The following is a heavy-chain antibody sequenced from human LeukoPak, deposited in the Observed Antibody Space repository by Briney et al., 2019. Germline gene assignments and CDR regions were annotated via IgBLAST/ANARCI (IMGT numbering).Heavy chain of an antibody. D-gene: IGHD1-1*01. J-gene: IGHJ4*02. Sequence: SETLFLTCTVSGGSISSSSYYWGWIRQPPGKGLEWIGSVYYTGSTYYNPSLRSRVTISVDMSMNHFSLKLFSMTAADTAVYYCARLDISFSPEADYWGQGSLVTVSS. CDR2: VYYTGST. CDR1: GGSISSSSYY. CDR3: ARLDISFSPEADY. V-gene: IGHV4-39*02.